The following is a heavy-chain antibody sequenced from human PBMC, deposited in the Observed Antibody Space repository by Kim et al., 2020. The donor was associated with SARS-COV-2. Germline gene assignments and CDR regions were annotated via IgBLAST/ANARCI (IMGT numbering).Heavy chain of an antibody. CDR3: AKDVSRIRSVGVVTRAGMDG. V-gene: IGHV3-23*01. CDR1: GFTFNSYA. Sequence: GGSLRLSCAASGFTFNSYAIGWVRQAPGKGLEWISAISGSAVSTYYADSVKGRFTISRDNSKNTLYLQMNSLRVEDTAVYYCAKDVSRIRSVGVVTRAGMDGWGQGTMVTVSS. J-gene: IGHJ6*02. D-gene: IGHD3-3*01. CDR2: ISGSAVST.